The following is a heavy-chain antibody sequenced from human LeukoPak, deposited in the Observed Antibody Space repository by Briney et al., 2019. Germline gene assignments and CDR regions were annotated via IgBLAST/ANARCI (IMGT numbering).Heavy chain of an antibody. CDR1: GFTFSGYA. V-gene: IGHV3-30*04. Sequence: GGSLRLSCAASGFTFSGYAMHWVRQAPGKGLEWVAGIAYDGDNKYYADSVKGRFTVSRDFSKNTLYLQMNSLRSEDTAVYYCARDAVAGTGAGDYWGQGTLVTVSS. J-gene: IGHJ4*02. CDR2: IAYDGDNK. D-gene: IGHD6-19*01. CDR3: ARDAVAGTGAGDY.